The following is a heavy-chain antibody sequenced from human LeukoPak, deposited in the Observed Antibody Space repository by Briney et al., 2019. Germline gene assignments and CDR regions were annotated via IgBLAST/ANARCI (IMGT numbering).Heavy chain of an antibody. D-gene: IGHD2-15*01. V-gene: IGHV1-69*13. J-gene: IGHJ4*02. Sequence: ASVKVSCKASGGTFSSYAISWVRQAPGQGLEWMGRIIPIFGTANYAQKFQGRVTITADESTSTAYMELSSLRSEDTAVYYCARVGHCSGGSCYSGPFDYWGQGTLVTVSS. CDR2: IIPIFGTA. CDR3: ARVGHCSGGSCYSGPFDY. CDR1: GGTFSSYA.